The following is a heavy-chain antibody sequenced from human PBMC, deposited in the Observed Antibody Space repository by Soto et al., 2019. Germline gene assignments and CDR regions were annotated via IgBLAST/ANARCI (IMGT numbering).Heavy chain of an antibody. CDR3: ARGWGRIFDY. J-gene: IGHJ4*02. CDR1: GGSFSGYY. D-gene: IGHD7-27*01. Sequence: QVQLQQWGAGLLKPSETLSLTCAVYGGSFSGYYWSWIRQPPGKGLEWIGEINHSGSTNYNPSLTSRVTISVDTSKNQSSLKLSSVTAADTAVYYCARGWGRIFDYWGQGTLVTVSS. CDR2: INHSGST. V-gene: IGHV4-34*01.